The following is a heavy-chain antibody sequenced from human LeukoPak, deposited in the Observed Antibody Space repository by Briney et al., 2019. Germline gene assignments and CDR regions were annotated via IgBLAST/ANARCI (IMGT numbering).Heavy chain of an antibody. CDR1: GYTFTGYY. CDR3: ARDLGYGSGSSEGGPFDY. J-gene: IGHJ4*02. V-gene: IGHV1-2*02. D-gene: IGHD3-10*01. Sequence: ASVKVSCKASGYTFTGYYMHWVRQAPGQGLKWMGWINPNSGGTNYAQKFQGRVTMTRDTSISTAYMELSRLRSDDTAVYYCARDLGYGSGSSEGGPFDYWGQGTLVTVSS. CDR2: INPNSGGT.